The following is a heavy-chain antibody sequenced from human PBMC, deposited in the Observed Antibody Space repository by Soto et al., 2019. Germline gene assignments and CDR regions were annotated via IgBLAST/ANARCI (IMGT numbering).Heavy chain of an antibody. CDR3: ARVTYDSSGFYFDY. Sequence: PSETLSLTCAVSGGSISSGGYSWSWIRQPPGKGLEWIGYIYHSGSTYYNPSLKSRVTISVDRSKNQFSLKLSSVTAADTAVYYCARVTYDSSGFYFDYWGQGTLVTVSS. CDR2: IYHSGST. CDR1: GGSISSGGYS. V-gene: IGHV4-30-2*01. D-gene: IGHD3-22*01. J-gene: IGHJ4*02.